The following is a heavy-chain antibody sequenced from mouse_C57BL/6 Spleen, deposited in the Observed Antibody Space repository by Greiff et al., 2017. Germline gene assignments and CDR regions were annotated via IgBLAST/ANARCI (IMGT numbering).Heavy chain of an antibody. D-gene: IGHD4-1*01. CDR1: GYAFSSSW. V-gene: IGHV1-82*01. Sequence: VQLQQSGPELVKPGASVKISCKASGYAFSSSWMNWVKQRPGKGLEWIGRIYPGDGDPNYNGKFKGKSTLTVDKATSTAYMQLSSLTSEDSAVYFCARVNWDPWFAYWGQGTLVTVSA. CDR3: ARVNWDPWFAY. CDR2: IYPGDGDP. J-gene: IGHJ3*01.